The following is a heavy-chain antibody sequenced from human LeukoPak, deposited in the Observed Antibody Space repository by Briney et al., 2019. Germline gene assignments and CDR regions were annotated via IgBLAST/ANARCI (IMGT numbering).Heavy chain of an antibody. J-gene: IGHJ4*02. V-gene: IGHV3-64D*06. CDR3: VGYCSDGTCPDS. Sequence: PGGSLRLSCSASGFTFSNYAMHWVRQAPGKGLEFVSAISTDGGSTYYADPVKGRFTISRDNSKNTLFLQMSSLRAEDTAVYYCVGYCSDGTCPDSWGQGTLVTVSS. CDR1: GFTFSNYA. CDR2: ISTDGGST. D-gene: IGHD2-15*01.